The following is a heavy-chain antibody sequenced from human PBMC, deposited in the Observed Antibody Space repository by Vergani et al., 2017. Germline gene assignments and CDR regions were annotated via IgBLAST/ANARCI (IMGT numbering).Heavy chain of an antibody. V-gene: IGHV4-31*03. CDR2: IYYSGST. Sequence: QVQLQESGPGLVKPSQTLSLTCTVSGGSISSGGYYWSWIRQHPGKGLEWIGYIYYSGSTYYNPSLKSRVTISVDTSKNQFSLKLSSVTAADTAAYYCARTERVNGLFFDYWGQGTLVTVSS. D-gene: IGHD4-23*01. CDR3: ARTERVNGLFFDY. J-gene: IGHJ4*02. CDR1: GGSISSGGYY.